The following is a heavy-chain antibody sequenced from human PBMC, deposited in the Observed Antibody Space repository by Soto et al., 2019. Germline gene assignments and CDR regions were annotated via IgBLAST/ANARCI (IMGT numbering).Heavy chain of an antibody. CDR2: IHHSGST. V-gene: IGHV4-34*01. D-gene: IGHD6-6*01. Sequence: SETLSLTCTVYGGSFTFSGYYWSWIRQPPGKGLEWIGEIHHSGSTNYNPSLESRVTISLDTSKNQFSLDLTSVTPADTAMSYGAREYKLGDWLAHWRQGTLVTVSS. CDR1: GGSFTFSGYY. J-gene: IGHJ5*02. CDR3: AREYKLGDWLAH.